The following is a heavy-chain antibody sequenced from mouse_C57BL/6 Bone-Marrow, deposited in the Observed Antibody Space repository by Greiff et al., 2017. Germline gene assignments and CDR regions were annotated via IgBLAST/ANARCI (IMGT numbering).Heavy chain of an antibody. Sequence: EVNLVESGGDLVKPGGSLKLSCAASGFTFSSYGMSWVRQTPDKRLEWVATISSGGSYTYYPDSVKGRFTISRDNAKNTLYLQMSSLKSEDTAMYYCARPAWFAYWGQGTLVTVSA. J-gene: IGHJ3*01. CDR3: ARPAWFAY. V-gene: IGHV5-6*01. CDR1: GFTFSSYG. CDR2: ISSGGSYT.